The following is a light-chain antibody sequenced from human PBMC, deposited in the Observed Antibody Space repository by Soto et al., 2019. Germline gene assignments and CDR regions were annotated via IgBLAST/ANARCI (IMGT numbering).Light chain of an antibody. CDR1: QSVSSSY. Sequence: EIVMTQSPATLSVSPGERATLSCGISQSVSSSYLAWYQQKPGQAPRLLIYGASTRATGIPARFSGSGSGTEFTLTISSLQSEDFAVYYCQQYNNWPRTFGQGTKVDI. V-gene: IGKV3-15*01. J-gene: IGKJ1*01. CDR2: GAS. CDR3: QQYNNWPRT.